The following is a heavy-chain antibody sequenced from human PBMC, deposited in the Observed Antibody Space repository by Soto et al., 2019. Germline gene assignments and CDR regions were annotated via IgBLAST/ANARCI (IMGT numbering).Heavy chain of an antibody. CDR1: GFTFSSYS. Sequence: GGSLRLSCAASGFTFSSYSMNWVRQAPGKGLEWVSYISSSSSTIYYADSVKGRFTISRDNAKNSLYLQMNSLRDEDTAVYYCARDREYCSGGSCYSEGYFDYWGQGTLVTVSS. CDR2: ISSSSSTI. D-gene: IGHD2-15*01. CDR3: ARDREYCSGGSCYSEGYFDY. V-gene: IGHV3-48*02. J-gene: IGHJ4*02.